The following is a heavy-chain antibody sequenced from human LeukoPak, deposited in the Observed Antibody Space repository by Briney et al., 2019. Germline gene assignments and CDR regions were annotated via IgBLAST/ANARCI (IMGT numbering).Heavy chain of an antibody. CDR3: ARQGYDGSGSVNSQPNYYYYYYGMDV. J-gene: IGHJ6*02. Sequence: SETLSLTCTVSGGSISSYYWSWIRQPPGKGLEWIGYIYYSGSTNYNPSLKSRVPISVDPSKNQFSLKLSSVTAADTAVYYCARQGYDGSGSVNSQPNYYYYYYGMDVWRQGTTVTVSS. CDR1: GGSISSYY. D-gene: IGHD3-10*01. V-gene: IGHV4-59*08. CDR2: IYYSGST.